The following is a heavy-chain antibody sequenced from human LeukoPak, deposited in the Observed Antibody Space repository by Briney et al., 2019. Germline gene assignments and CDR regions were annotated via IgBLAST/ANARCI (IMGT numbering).Heavy chain of an antibody. Sequence: SETLSLTRTVPVGSISIGSYYWSWIRQPARKGLEWIGRIYTRGSTNYNPSLKSRVNISVDTYKNQFSLKLSSVTATDTAVYYCASARKNYYMDVWAKGTTVTVSS. CDR2: IYTRGST. CDR3: ASARKNYYMDV. J-gene: IGHJ6*03. CDR1: VGSISIGSYY. V-gene: IGHV4-61*02.